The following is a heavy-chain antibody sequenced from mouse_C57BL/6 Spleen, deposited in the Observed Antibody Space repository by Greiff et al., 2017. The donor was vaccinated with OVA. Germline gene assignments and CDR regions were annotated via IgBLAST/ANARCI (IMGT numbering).Heavy chain of an antibody. CDR2: IYPGDGDT. CDR3: ARSYDSQYYFDY. J-gene: IGHJ2*01. D-gene: IGHD2-4*01. V-gene: IGHV1-80*01. Sequence: QVQLKESGAELVKPGASVKISCKASGYAFSSYWMNWVKQRPGKGLEWIGQIYPGDGDTNYNGKFKGKATLTADKSSSTAYMQLSSLTSEDSAVYFCARSYDSQYYFDYWGQGTTLTVSS. CDR1: GYAFSSYW.